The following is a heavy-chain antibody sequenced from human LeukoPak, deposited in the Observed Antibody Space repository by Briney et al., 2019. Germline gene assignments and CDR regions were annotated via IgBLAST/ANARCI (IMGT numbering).Heavy chain of an antibody. CDR2: IYHSGST. J-gene: IGHJ4*02. CDR3: ARGISPTPDIVVVPAAQYYFDY. V-gene: IGHV4-31*03. D-gene: IGHD2-2*01. CDR1: GGSIRSGGYY. Sequence: SETLSLTCTVSGGSIRSGGYYWSWIRQHPGKGLEWIGYIYHSGSTYYNPSLKSRVTISVDTSKNQFSLKLSSVTAADTAVYYCARGISPTPDIVVVPAAQYYFDYWGQGTLVTVSS.